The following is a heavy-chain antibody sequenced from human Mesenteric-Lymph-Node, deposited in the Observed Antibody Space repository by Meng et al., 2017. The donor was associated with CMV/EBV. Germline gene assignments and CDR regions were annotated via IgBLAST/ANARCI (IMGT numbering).Heavy chain of an antibody. CDR3: AKSRSSTPGIVDD. CDR2: IYGTGIT. J-gene: IGHJ4*02. CDR1: GVSVTSGAYH. D-gene: IGHD2/OR15-2a*01. Sequence: HQQQLGPGLVKPSETLSLTFIVSGVSVTSGAYHWSWIRQSPGKGLEWSGYIYGTGITIYNPSLKSRVTILLETSKNQFSLKLNSVTTADTAVYYCAKSRSSTPGIVDDWGQGTLVTVSS. V-gene: IGHV4-61*08.